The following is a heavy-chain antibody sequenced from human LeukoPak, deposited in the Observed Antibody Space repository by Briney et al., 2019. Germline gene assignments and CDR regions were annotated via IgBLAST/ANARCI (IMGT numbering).Heavy chain of an antibody. D-gene: IGHD2-21*02. V-gene: IGHV3-7*01. Sequence: GGSLRLSCAVSGFTFINYWMSWVRQAPGKGLEWVANIKQDGSEKYYVDSVKGRFTISRDNAKNSLYLQMNSLRAEDTAVYYCARGRGGGDSRYYYYYYMDVWGKGTTVTISS. CDR3: ARGRGGGDSRYYYYYYMDV. CDR1: GFTFINYW. CDR2: IKQDGSEK. J-gene: IGHJ6*03.